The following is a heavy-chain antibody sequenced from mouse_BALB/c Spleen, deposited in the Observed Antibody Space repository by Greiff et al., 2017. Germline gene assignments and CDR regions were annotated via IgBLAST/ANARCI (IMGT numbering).Heavy chain of an antibody. J-gene: IGHJ3*01. V-gene: IGHV3-6*02. CDR2: ISYDGSN. D-gene: IGHD1-3*01. Sequence: DVKLQESGPGLVKPSQSLSLTCSVTGYSITSGYYWNWIRQFPGNKLEWMGYISYDGSNNYNPSLKNRISITRDTSKNQFFLKLNSVTTEDTATYYCARRDNYVLFAYWGQGTLVTVSA. CDR1: GYSITSGYY. CDR3: ARRDNYVLFAY.